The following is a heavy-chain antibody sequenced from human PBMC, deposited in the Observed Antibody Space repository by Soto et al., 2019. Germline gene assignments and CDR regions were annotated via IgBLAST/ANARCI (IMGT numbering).Heavy chain of an antibody. CDR3: WRDGSHSAYIVAIGIQLGSVDR. CDR1: RVYVNTFH. CDR2: IFHNGNN. D-gene: IGHD2-21*01. V-gene: IGHV4-4*07. J-gene: IGHJ5*02. Sequence: SETLSLTCTVSRVYVNTFHLSWVRQAAGKGLEWIGRIFHNGNNDYSPSLKSRVTLTVDTSTNQTPLHLTYMLTADMAVYYCWRDGSHSAYIVAIGIQLGSVDRWGQGLPVTVS.